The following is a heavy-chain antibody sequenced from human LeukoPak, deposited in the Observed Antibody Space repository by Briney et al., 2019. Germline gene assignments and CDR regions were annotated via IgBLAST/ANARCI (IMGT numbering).Heavy chain of an antibody. CDR2: IIPIFGTA. J-gene: IGHJ4*02. CDR1: GGTFSSYA. D-gene: IGHD2-2*01. V-gene: IGHV1-69*06. CDR3: ARDGVVPAAIADY. Sequence: SVKVSCKASGGTFSSYAISWVRQAPGQGLEWMGGIIPIFGTANYAQKFQGRVTITADKTTSTAYMELSSLRSEDTAVYYCARDGVVPAAIADYWGQGTLVTVSS.